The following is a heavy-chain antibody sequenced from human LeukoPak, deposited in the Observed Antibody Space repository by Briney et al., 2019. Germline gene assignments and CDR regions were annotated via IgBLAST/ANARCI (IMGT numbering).Heavy chain of an antibody. CDR2: ISSSGSTI. CDR3: ARIRQLEYYFDY. CDR1: GFTFSSYE. D-gene: IGHD2-2*01. V-gene: IGHV3-48*03. J-gene: IGHJ4*02. Sequence: GGSLRLSCAASGFTFSSYEMNWVRQAPGKGLEWVSYISSSGSTIYYADSVKGRFTISRDDAKNSLYLQMNSLRAEDTAVYYCARIRQLEYYFDYWGQGTLVTVSS.